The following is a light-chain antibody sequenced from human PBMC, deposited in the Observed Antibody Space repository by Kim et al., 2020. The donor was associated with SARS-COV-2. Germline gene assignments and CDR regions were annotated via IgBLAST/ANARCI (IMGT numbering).Light chain of an antibody. Sequence: SSELTQDPAVSVALGQTVRITCQGDSLRSYYATWYQQKPGQAPKVVIYGKDNRPSGVPDRFSGSSSGNTAYLTITGTQAGDEAGYYCNSRDSNDYVVFGGGTQLTVL. CDR3: NSRDSNDYVV. J-gene: IGLJ2*01. CDR1: SLRSYY. V-gene: IGLV3-19*01. CDR2: GKD.